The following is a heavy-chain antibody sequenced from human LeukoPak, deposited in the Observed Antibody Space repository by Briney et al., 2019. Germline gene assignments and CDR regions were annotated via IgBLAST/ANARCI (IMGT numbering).Heavy chain of an antibody. V-gene: IGHV4-4*07. CDR3: ARDTLVEAFDI. CDR2: IYTSGST. Sequence: SETLSLTXTVSGGSISSYYWSWIRQPAGKGLEWIGRIYTSGSTNYNPSLKSRVTMSVDTSKNQFSLKLSSVTAADTAAYYCARDTLVEAFDIWGQGTMVTVSS. J-gene: IGHJ3*02. D-gene: IGHD2-8*02. CDR1: GGSISSYY.